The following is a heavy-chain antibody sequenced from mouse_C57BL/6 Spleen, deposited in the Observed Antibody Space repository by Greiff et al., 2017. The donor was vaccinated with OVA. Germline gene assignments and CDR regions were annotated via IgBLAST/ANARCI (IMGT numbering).Heavy chain of an antibody. CDR1: GYTFTGYW. V-gene: IGHV1-9*01. CDR2: ILPGSGST. Sequence: VQLQQSGAELMKPGASVKLSCKATGYTFTGYWIEWVKQRPGHGLEWIGEILPGSGSTNYHEKFKGKATFTADTSSNTAYMQLSSLTTEDSAIYYCANYNYDGWFAYWGQGTLVTVSA. J-gene: IGHJ3*01. D-gene: IGHD2-12*01. CDR3: ANYNYDGWFAY.